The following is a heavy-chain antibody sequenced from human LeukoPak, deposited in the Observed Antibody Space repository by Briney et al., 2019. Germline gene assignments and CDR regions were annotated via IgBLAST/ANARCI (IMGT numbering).Heavy chain of an antibody. CDR2: IGTAGDT. D-gene: IGHD6-19*01. CDR1: GFTFSSYD. Sequence: GGSLRLSCAASGFTFSSYDMHWVRQATGKGLEWVSAIGTAGDTYYPGSVKGRFTISRENAKNSLYLQMNSLRAGDTAVYYCARARGIAVAGNLGDAFDIWGQGTMVTVSS. J-gene: IGHJ3*02. CDR3: ARARGIAVAGNLGDAFDI. V-gene: IGHV3-13*01.